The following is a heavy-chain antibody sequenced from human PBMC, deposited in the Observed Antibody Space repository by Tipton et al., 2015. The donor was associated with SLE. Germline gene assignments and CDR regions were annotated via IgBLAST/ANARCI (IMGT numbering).Heavy chain of an antibody. Sequence: SLRLSCEVSRVTLSSYGMHWVRQAPGKGLEWLALIPYDGSKKYYADSVKGRFTISRDNSKNSLYLQMNGLRAEDTAVYYCARSPVDYWNGYSAWGQGTLVAVSS. J-gene: IGHJ4*02. CDR2: IPYDGSKK. CDR1: RVTLSSYG. CDR3: ARSPVDYWNGYSA. D-gene: IGHD3-3*01. V-gene: IGHV3-30*12.